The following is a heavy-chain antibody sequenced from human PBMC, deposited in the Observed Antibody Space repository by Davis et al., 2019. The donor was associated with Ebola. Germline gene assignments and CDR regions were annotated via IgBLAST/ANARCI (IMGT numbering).Heavy chain of an antibody. V-gene: IGHV3-72*01. D-gene: IGHD1/OR15-1a*01. CDR3: VTENWYRFES. Sequence: GSLRLSCAVSGLPFSYYFMDWVRLTPGKGLEWVGLSRNRENHYSTEYAASVRGRFTISRDDSKDSLDLQMNSLRIEDTAVYYCVTENWYRFESWGQGTLVTVSS. J-gene: IGHJ4*02. CDR1: GLPFSYYF. CDR2: SRNRENHYST.